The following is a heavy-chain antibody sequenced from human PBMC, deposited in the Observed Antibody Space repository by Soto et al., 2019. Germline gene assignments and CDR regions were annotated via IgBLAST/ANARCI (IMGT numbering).Heavy chain of an antibody. CDR2: IYYSGST. CDR3: ASVTRTCISTSCYRYYYGMDV. D-gene: IGHD2-2*02. Sequence: SETLCLTCTVSGGSLSSSKHYWSWIRQPPGKGLEWIGYIYYSGSTNYNPSLKSRVTISVDTSKNQFSLKLSSVTAADTAVYYCASVTRTCISTSCYRYYYGMDVWGQGTTVT. V-gene: IGHV4-61*01. J-gene: IGHJ6*02. CDR1: GGSLSSSKHY.